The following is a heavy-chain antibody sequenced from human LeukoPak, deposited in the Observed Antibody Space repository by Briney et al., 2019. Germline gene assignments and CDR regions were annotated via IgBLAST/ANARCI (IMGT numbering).Heavy chain of an antibody. CDR1: GYSISSGYY. V-gene: IGHV4-38-2*02. CDR3: ARSGWELLYAFDI. D-gene: IGHD1-26*01. J-gene: IGHJ3*02. CDR2: IYHSGST. Sequence: PSETLSLTCTVSGYSISSGYYWGWIRQPPGKGLEWIGSIYHSGSTYYNPSLKSRVTISVDTSKNQFSLKLSSVTAADTAVYYCARSGWELLYAFDIWGQGTMVTVSS.